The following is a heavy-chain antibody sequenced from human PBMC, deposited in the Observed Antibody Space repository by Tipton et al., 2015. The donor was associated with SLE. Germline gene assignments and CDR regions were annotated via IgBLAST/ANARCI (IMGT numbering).Heavy chain of an antibody. CDR2: IYNSGGT. CDR1: GGSVSSGGYY. CDR3: ARRLVALIWFDP. V-gene: IGHV4-31*03. Sequence: TLSLTCTVSGGSVSSGGYYWSWIRQHPGKGLEWIGYIYNSGGTDYSPSLKSRVTISADTSKNQFSLKLSSVTAADTAVYYCARRLVALIWFDPWGQGTLVTVSS. J-gene: IGHJ5*02. D-gene: IGHD6-6*01.